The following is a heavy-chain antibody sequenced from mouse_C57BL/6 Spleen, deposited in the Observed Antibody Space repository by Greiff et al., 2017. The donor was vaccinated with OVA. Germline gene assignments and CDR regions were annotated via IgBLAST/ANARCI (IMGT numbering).Heavy chain of an antibody. CDR3: VRQGDGYLFYAMDY. J-gene: IGHJ4*01. Sequence: EVQLQESGGGLVQPKGSLKLSCAASGFSFNTYAMNWVRQAPGKGLEWVARIRSKSNNYATYYADSVKDRFTISRDDSESMLYLQMNNLKTEDTAMYYCVRQGDGYLFYAMDYWGQGTSVTVSS. CDR1: GFSFNTYA. V-gene: IGHV10-1*01. CDR2: IRSKSNNYAT. D-gene: IGHD2-3*01.